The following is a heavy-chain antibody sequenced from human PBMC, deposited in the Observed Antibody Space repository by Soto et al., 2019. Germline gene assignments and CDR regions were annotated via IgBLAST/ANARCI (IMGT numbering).Heavy chain of an antibody. CDR3: ARLAPSGDYRVGFVFQH. CDR2: IYHSGST. Sequence: QLQLQESGSGLVKPSQTLSLTCAVSGGSISSGGYSWSWIRQPPGKGLEWIGYIYHSGSTYYNPSLKSRVTISVDRSKNQFSLNLSSVTAADTAVYYSARLAPSGDYRVGFVFQHWGQGTLVTVSS. J-gene: IGHJ1*01. CDR1: GGSISSGGYS. V-gene: IGHV4-30-2*01. D-gene: IGHD4-17*01.